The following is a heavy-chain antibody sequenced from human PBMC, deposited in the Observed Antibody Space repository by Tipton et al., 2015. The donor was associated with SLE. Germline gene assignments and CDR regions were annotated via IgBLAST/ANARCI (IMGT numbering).Heavy chain of an antibody. CDR3: TADTPRDY. J-gene: IGHJ4*02. CDR2: IKKDGSQK. V-gene: IGHV3-7*01. CDR1: GFTFNTYW. Sequence: SLRLSCAASGFTFNTYWMSWVRQAPGKGLEWVANIKKDGSQKYYVDSVKGRFTLSRDNANGSLYLQMNNLRVEDTAVYYCTADTPRDYWGQGTLVTVSS. D-gene: IGHD5-18*01.